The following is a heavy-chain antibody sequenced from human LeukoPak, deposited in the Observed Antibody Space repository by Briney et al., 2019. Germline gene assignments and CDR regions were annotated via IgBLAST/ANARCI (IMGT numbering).Heavy chain of an antibody. J-gene: IGHJ4*02. CDR2: ISRG. CDR1: GGSFSDYY. Sequence: SDTLSLTCAVYGGSFSDYYWTWIRQAPGKGLEWIGEISRGDYNPSLKSRVTISVDTSKNQFSLRLTSVTAADTGVYYCARGSSHFDKWGQGTLVTVSS. V-gene: IGHV4-34*01. CDR3: ARGSSHFDK.